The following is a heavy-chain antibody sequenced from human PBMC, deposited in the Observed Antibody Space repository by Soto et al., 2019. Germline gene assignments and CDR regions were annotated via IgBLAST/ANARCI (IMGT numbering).Heavy chain of an antibody. D-gene: IGHD6-19*01. V-gene: IGHV4-59*01. CDR2: MYLSGST. Sequence: QVQLQESGPGLVKPSETLSLTCSVSGDSISGSSWSWIRQPPGKGLEWIAYMYLSGSTNYNPSLKSRVTISVDTSKNQFSLKLSSVTAADTAVYYCARCSGWYFHWGQGTLVTVSS. CDR1: GDSISGSS. J-gene: IGHJ4*02. CDR3: ARCSGWYFH.